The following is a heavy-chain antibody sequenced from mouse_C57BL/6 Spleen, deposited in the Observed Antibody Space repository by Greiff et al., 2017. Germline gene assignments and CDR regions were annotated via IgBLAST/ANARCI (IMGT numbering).Heavy chain of an antibody. D-gene: IGHD3-2*02. J-gene: IGHJ2*01. CDR1: GFTFSDYG. CDR2: ISSGSGTI. V-gene: IGHV5-17*01. CDR3: ARSSALRGIDY. Sequence: EVMLVESGGGLVKPGGSLKLSCAASGFTFSDYGMHWVRQAPGKGLGWVAYISSGSGTIYYAATVKGRFTISRDNAKNTLFLQMTSLRSEDTAMYYCARSSALRGIDYWGQGTTLTVSS.